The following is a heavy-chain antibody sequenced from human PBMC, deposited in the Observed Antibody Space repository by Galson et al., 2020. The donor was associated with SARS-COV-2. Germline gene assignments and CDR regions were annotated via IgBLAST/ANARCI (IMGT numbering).Heavy chain of an antibody. D-gene: IGHD7-27*01. Sequence: ETLSLTCAASGFTFSSYWMHWVRQAPGKGLVWVSRIYSEGSSTSYADSVKGRFTISGDNAKNTLYLQMNSLRAEDTAVYYCARGDMGNDDFDYWGQGTLVTVSS. CDR3: ARGDMGNDDFDY. CDR1: GFTFSSYW. V-gene: IGHV3-74*01. CDR2: IYSEGSST. J-gene: IGHJ4*02.